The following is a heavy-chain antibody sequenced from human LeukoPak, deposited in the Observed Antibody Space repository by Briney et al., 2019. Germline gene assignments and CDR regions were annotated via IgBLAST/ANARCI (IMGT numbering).Heavy chain of an antibody. CDR3: ATQRSGYYYFVLS. CDR2: IYSGGST. CDR1: GFTFSNYA. J-gene: IGHJ4*02. V-gene: IGHV3-66*01. Sequence: PGGSLRLSCAASGFTFSNYAMSWVRQAPGKGLEWVSVIYSGGSTYYADSVKGRFTISRDNSKNTLYLQMNSLRAEDTAVYYCATQRSGYYYFVLSWGQGTLVTVSS. D-gene: IGHD3-22*01.